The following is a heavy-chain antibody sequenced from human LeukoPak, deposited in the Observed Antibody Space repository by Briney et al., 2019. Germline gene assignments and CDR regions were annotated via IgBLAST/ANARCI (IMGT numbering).Heavy chain of an antibody. CDR1: GFTFNSYS. CDR3: SGGNLREAPDY. J-gene: IGHJ4*02. Sequence: QSGGSLRLSCAASGFTFNSYSMHWVRQAPGKGLEWVTAISDDETYKFYADSVKGRFTISRDNSKNTLYLQMNSLRVEDTAIYYWSGGNLREAPDYWGQGMLVTVSS. V-gene: IGHV3-30-3*01. D-gene: IGHD3-16*01. CDR2: ISDDETYK.